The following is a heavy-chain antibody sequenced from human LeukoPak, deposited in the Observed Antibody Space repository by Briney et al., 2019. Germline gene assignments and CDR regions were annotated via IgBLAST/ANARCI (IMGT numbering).Heavy chain of an antibody. CDR3: AKDANGGYYFDY. CDR2: ISGSGNAK. Sequence: GGSLRLSCAASGFSFSSYSMNWVRQAPGKGLEWVSYISGSGNAKHYTDSVKGRFTISRDNAKNALYLQMNSLRAEDTAVYYCAKDANGGYYFDYWGQGTLVTVSS. CDR1: GFSFSSYS. V-gene: IGHV3-48*01. D-gene: IGHD1-1*01. J-gene: IGHJ4*02.